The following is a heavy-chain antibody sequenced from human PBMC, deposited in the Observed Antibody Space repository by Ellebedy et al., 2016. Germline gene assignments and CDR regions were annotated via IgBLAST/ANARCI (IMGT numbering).Heavy chain of an antibody. CDR2: IRSDATVR. V-gene: IGHV3-30*02. D-gene: IGHD2-8*01. Sequence: GGSLRLSXAASGFTFRTYVMHWVRQAPGKGLEWVSSIRSDATVRQYTDSVKGRFTISRDNSKKTLYLQMSGLGVEDTAVYYCVTRHNGAFDLWGQGTMVTVSS. CDR3: VTRHNGAFDL. CDR1: GFTFRTYV. J-gene: IGHJ3*01.